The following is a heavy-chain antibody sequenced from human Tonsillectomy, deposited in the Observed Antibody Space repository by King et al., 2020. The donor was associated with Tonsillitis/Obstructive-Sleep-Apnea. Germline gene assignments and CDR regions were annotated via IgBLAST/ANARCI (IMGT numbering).Heavy chain of an antibody. V-gene: IGHV3-23*04. CDR3: AKMLGGVVVPVVMAFDA. Sequence: VQLVESGGGLVQPGGSLRLSCAASGFTFSNYAMSWVRQAPGKGLEWVSGISGSGSSTYYADSVKGRFTISRDNSKNTLYLQMNSLRAEDTAVYYCAKMLGGVVVPVVMAFDAWGQGPLVTASS. J-gene: IGHJ4*02. CDR2: ISGSGSST. CDR1: GFTFSNYA. D-gene: IGHD2-21*01.